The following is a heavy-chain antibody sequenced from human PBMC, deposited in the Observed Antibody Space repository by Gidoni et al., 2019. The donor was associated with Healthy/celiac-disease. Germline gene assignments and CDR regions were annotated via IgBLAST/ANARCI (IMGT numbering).Heavy chain of an antibody. CDR2: IYSGGST. Sequence: EVQLVELGGGLVQPGGSLSLPGPAPGSPVSSNYMSWVRQAPGKGLEWVSVIYSGGSTYYADSVKGRFTISRDNSKNTLYLQMNSLRAEDTAVYYCARDSASGWKHDAFDIWGQGTMVTVSS. V-gene: IGHV3-66*02. J-gene: IGHJ3*02. CDR3: ARDSASGWKHDAFDI. CDR1: GSPVSSNY. D-gene: IGHD6-19*01.